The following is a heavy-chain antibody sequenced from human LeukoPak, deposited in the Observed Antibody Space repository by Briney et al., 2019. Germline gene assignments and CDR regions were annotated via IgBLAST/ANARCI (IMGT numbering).Heavy chain of an antibody. CDR2: IYTSGNT. CDR1: GGSISSGSYY. D-gene: IGHD5-24*01. V-gene: IGHV4-61*02. J-gene: IGHJ6*03. Sequence: PSETLSLTCTVSGGSISSGSYYWTWIRQPAGKGLEWYVRIYTSGNTNYNPSLKSRVTIAVDTSKNQFSLKLSSVSAADTAVYYCARDRMATLWYYYMDVWGKGTTVTVS. CDR3: ARDRMATLWYYYMDV.